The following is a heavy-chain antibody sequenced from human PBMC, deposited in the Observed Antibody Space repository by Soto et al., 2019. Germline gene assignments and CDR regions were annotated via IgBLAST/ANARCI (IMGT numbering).Heavy chain of an antibody. CDR2: IYYSGST. CDR3: ARVNRNRGSGNWFAP. V-gene: IGHV4-39*01. Sequence: SETLSLTCTVSGGSISSSSYYCGWIRQPPGKGLVWIGSIYYSGSTYYNPALKSRDTISVDTSKNQFSLKLRSVTAADTALYYCARVNRNRGSGNWFAPWGQGTLETVSS. J-gene: IGHJ5*02. D-gene: IGHD1-26*01. CDR1: GGSISSSSYY.